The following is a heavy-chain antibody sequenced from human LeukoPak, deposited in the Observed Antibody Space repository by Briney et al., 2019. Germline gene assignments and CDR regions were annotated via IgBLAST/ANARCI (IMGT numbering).Heavy chain of an antibody. J-gene: IGHJ4*02. CDR2: IYYSGST. Sequence: PSETLSLTCTVSGGSISSYYWSWIWQPPGKGLEWIGYIYYSGSTNYNPSLKSRVTISVDTSKNQFSLKLSSVTAADTAVYYCARLGGYSGYDYSDYWGQGTLVTVSS. D-gene: IGHD5-12*01. CDR1: GGSISSYY. V-gene: IGHV4-59*08. CDR3: ARLGGYSGYDYSDY.